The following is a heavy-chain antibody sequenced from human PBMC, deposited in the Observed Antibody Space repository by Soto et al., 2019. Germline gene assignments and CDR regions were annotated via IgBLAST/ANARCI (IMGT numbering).Heavy chain of an antibody. V-gene: IGHV4-59*01. Sequence: TWSVAEGTIISFCWSLIRQQPGKGLEWIGYIYYSGSTNYNPSLKSRVTISVDTSKNQFSLKLSSVTAADTAVYYCARDIGCSGGSCYPNNPSNWFDPWGQGTLVTVSS. CDR2: IYYSGST. CDR1: EGTIISFC. J-gene: IGHJ5*02. CDR3: ARDIGCSGGSCYPNNPSNWFDP. D-gene: IGHD2-15*01.